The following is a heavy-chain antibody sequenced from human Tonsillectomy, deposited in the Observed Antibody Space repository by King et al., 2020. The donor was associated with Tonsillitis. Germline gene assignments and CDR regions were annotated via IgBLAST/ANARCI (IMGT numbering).Heavy chain of an antibody. J-gene: IGHJ5*02. Sequence: VQLQESGPGLVKPSETLSLTCTVSGGSISSEYWSWIRQPPGKGLEWIGYIYYSGSPNYNPSLKSRVTISVDTSKNQFSLKLRYVTAADTAVYYCARVIAVAGLNWFDPWGQGTLVTVSS. CDR2: IYYSGSP. CDR1: GGSISSEY. CDR3: ARVIAVAGLNWFDP. V-gene: IGHV4-59*01. D-gene: IGHD6-19*01.